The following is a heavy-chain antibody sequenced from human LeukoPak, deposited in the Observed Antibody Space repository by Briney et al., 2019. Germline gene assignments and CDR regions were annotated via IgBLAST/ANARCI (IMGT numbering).Heavy chain of an antibody. CDR1: GFTFSSYS. CDR3: ARTHKFDSSGHYYWGYYYMDV. CDR2: IYYSGST. Sequence: GSLRLSCAVSGFTFSSYSMNWVRQAPGKGLEWIGYIYYSGSTNYNPSLKSRVTISIDTSKNQFSLKLTSVTAADTAVYYCARTHKFDSSGHYYWGYYYMDVWGKGTTVTVSS. J-gene: IGHJ6*03. V-gene: IGHV4-59*12. D-gene: IGHD3-22*01.